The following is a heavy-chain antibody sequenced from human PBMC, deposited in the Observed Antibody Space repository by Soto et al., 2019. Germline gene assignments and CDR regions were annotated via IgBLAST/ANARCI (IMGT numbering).Heavy chain of an antibody. CDR3: ASAPTTVVTPYYFDY. J-gene: IGHJ4*02. D-gene: IGHD4-17*01. V-gene: IGHV3-30-3*01. CDR1: GFTFSSYA. Sequence: QVQLVESGGGVVQPGRSLRLSCAASGFTFSSYAMHWVRQAPGKGLEWVAVISYDGSNKYYADSVKGRFTISRDNSKNPLYLQMIRLRAADTAVYYCASAPTTVVTPYYFDYWGQGTLVTVSS. CDR2: ISYDGSNK.